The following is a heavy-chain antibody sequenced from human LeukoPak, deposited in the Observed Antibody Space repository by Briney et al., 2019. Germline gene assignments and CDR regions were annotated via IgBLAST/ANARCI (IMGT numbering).Heavy chain of an antibody. D-gene: IGHD2-8*01. CDR3: VKCDNNVVPDY. CDR1: GFTFNIYA. V-gene: IGHV3-64D*06. CDR2: ISSNGLNT. Sequence: HPGGSLRLSCSASGFTFNIYAMHWVRQAPGKGLDYVSAISSNGLNTYYADSVKGRFTISRDNSKNMLYLQMSSLRPEDTAVYFCVKCDNNVVPDYWGQGTLVTVSS. J-gene: IGHJ4*02.